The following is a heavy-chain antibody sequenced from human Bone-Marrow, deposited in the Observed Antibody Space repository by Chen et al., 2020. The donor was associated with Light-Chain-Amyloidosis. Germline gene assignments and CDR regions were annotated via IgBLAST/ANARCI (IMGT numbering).Heavy chain of an antibody. J-gene: IGHJ4*02. CDR3: ARGGSYYYFEY. V-gene: IGHV3-21*01. D-gene: IGHD1-26*01. CDR2: ISRSSSHI. Sequence: EVQLVESGGGLVKPGGSLRLSCVASGFTFSSYTMNWVRQTPGRGLEWVSSISRSSSHIYYADSMRGRFTISRDNAKNSLYLQMNNLRAEDTAVYYCARGGSYYYFEYWGQGILVTVSS. CDR1: GFTFSSYT.